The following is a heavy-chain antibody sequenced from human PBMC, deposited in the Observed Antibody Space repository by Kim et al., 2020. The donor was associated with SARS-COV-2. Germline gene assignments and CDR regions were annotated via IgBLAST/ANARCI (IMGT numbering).Heavy chain of an antibody. J-gene: IGHJ6*02. CDR3: ATLPWLWHTRDYYYYGMDV. CDR2: INPNSGGT. D-gene: IGHD2-21*01. Sequence: ASVKVSCKASGYTFTGYYMHWVRQAPGQGLEWMGWINPNSGGTNYAQKFQGRVTMTRDTSISTAYMELSRLRSDDTAVYYCATLPWLWHTRDYYYYGMDVWGQGTTVTVSS. V-gene: IGHV1-2*02. CDR1: GYTFTGYY.